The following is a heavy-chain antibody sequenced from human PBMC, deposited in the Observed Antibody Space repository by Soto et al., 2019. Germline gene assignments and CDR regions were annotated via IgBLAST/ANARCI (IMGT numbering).Heavy chain of an antibody. CDR3: ARSHRDGYNNDY. J-gene: IGHJ4*02. CDR2: INVGNGNT. Sequence: ASVKVSCKASGYTFTSYALHWVRQAPGQRLEWMGWINVGNGNTKYSQKFKGRVTITRDTSATTAYMELSSLRSEDTAVYYCARSHRDGYNNDYWGQGTLVTVS. D-gene: IGHD5-12*01. V-gene: IGHV1-3*01. CDR1: GYTFTSYA.